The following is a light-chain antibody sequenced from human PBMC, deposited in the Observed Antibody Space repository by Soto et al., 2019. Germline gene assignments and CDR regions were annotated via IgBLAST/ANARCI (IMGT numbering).Light chain of an antibody. V-gene: IGKV3-11*01. CDR1: QSVSSY. CDR3: QQRSNWPSIT. J-gene: IGKJ5*01. Sequence: EIVLTQSPDTLSLSPGERATLSCRASQSVSSYLAWYQQKPGQAPRLLISDASNRATGIPVRFSGSGSGTDFTLTISSLEAEDSAVYYCQQRSNWPSITFGQGTRLEIK. CDR2: DAS.